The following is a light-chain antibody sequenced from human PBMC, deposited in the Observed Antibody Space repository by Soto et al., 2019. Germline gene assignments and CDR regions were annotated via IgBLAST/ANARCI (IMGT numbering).Light chain of an antibody. J-gene: IGLJ2*01. V-gene: IGLV1-40*01. CDR2: VNT. CDR1: NSNIGAGFG. CDR3: QSYDNSLIGLI. Sequence: QSVLTQPPSVTGAPGQRITISCTGSNSNIGAGFGVHWYQQFPGTAPKLLTYVNTTRPSGVPDRFSASKSGTSASLAITGLREEDEAEYYCQSYDNSLIGLIFGGGTKLTVL.